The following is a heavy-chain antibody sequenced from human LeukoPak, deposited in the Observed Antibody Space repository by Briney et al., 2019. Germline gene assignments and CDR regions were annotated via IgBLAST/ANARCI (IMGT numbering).Heavy chain of an antibody. CDR1: GGTFSSYA. D-gene: IGHD1-26*01. CDR2: IIPIFGTA. Sequence: GSSVKASCKASGGTFSSYAISWVRQAPGQGLEWMGGIIPIFGTANYAQKFQGRVTITTDESTSTAYMELNSLRSEDTAVYYCARDGLFLGGSYFDYWGQGTLVTVSS. V-gene: IGHV1-69*05. J-gene: IGHJ4*02. CDR3: ARDGLFLGGSYFDY.